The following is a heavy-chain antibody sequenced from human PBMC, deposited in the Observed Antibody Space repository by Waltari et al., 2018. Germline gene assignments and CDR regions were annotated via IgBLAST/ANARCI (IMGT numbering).Heavy chain of an antibody. J-gene: IGHJ3*02. CDR1: GYTFTSYD. CDR3: ARVNGDYVYAFDI. V-gene: IGHV1-8*03. D-gene: IGHD4-17*01. Sequence: QVQLVQSGAEVKKPGASVKVSCKASGYTFTSYDINWVRQATGQGLEWMGWMKPNSGNTGYAQKFQGRVTITRNTSISTADMELSSLRSEDTAVYYCARVNGDYVYAFDIWGQGTMVTVSS. CDR2: MKPNSGNT.